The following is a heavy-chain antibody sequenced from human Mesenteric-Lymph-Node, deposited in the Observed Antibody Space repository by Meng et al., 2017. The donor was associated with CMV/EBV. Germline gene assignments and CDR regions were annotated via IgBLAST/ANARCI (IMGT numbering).Heavy chain of an antibody. J-gene: IGHJ6*02. CDR2: ISSSGSTI. D-gene: IGHD3-10*01. CDR1: GFTFSSYE. Sequence: GESLKISCAASGFTFSSYEMNWVRQAPGKGLEWVSYISSSGSTIYYADSVKGRFTISRDNAKNSLYLQMNSLRAEDTAVYYCARGKTYYYGSGRGSYGMDVWGQGTTVTVSS. CDR3: ARGKTYYYGSGRGSYGMDV. V-gene: IGHV3-48*03.